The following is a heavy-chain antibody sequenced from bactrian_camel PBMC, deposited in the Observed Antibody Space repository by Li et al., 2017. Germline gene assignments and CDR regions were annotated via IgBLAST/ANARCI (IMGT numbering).Heavy chain of an antibody. J-gene: IGHJ6*01. D-gene: IGHD3*01. CDR1: GLTFSNSD. CDR3: ARDRGPAGRRCAFAY. V-gene: IGHV3S55*01. CDR2: ISSDGVT. Sequence: QLVESGGGSVQAGGSLRLSCSGSGLTFSNSDSGWYRQTPGNECNLVASISSDGVTWYPNSVKGRFTISRDNAKRTLFLEMNSLKPEDSAMFYCARDRGPAGRRCAFAYWGQGTQVTVS.